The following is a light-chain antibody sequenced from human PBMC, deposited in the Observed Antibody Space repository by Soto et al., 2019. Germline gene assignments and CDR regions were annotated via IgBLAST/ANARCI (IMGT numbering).Light chain of an antibody. Sequence: QSVLTQPPSVSGAPGQRVTISCTGCSSNIGAGYDVHWYQQLPGTAPKLLISGNSNRPSGVPDRFSGSKSGTSASLAITGLQAEDEADYYCQSYDSSLSGFGVFGGGTKLTVL. CDR2: GNS. J-gene: IGLJ3*02. CDR1: SSNIGAGYD. V-gene: IGLV1-40*01. CDR3: QSYDSSLSGFGV.